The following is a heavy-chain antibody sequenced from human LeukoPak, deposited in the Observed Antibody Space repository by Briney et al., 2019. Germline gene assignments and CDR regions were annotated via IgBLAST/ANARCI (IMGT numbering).Heavy chain of an antibody. D-gene: IGHD2-8*01. CDR1: GFTFSSYA. CDR3: ARDGLPRGTNGVSYYFDY. Sequence: GGSLRLSCAASGFTFSSYAMHWVRQAPGNGLEWVAVISYDGSNKYYADSVKGRFTISRDNSKNTLYLQMNSLRAEDTAVYYCARDGLPRGTNGVSYYFDYWGQGTLVTVSS. CDR2: ISYDGSNK. V-gene: IGHV3-30-3*01. J-gene: IGHJ4*02.